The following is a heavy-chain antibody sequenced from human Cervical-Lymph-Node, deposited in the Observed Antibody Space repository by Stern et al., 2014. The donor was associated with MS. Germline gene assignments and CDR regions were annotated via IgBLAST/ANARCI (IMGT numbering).Heavy chain of an antibody. CDR2: LIPFFVAT. Sequence: QMQLVQSGSEVKRPGSSVKVSCKPSGDTFSSYALSWVLQAPGPGLDWVGGLIPFFVATRYRQKFQGQVTITPEGSPGSDFCELCNLTSDDTAVYYCALRRSYYVYWGRVTLITVSS. CDR1: GDTFSSYA. D-gene: IGHD4-11*01. CDR3: ALRRSYYVY. J-gene: IGHJ4*02. V-gene: IGHV1-69*01.